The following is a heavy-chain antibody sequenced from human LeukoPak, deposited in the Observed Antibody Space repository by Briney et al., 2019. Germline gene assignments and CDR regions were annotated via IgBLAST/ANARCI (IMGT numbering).Heavy chain of an antibody. J-gene: IGHJ6*02. V-gene: IGHV1-69*04. CDR1: GGTFSSYA. CDR2: IIPILGIA. Sequence: ASVKVSCKASGGTFSSYAISWVRQAPGQGLEWMGRIIPILGIANYAQKFQGRVTITADKSTSTAYMELSSLRSEDTAVYYCARDSYYYGSGSYNVYYYYGMDVWGQGTTVTVSS. D-gene: IGHD3-10*01. CDR3: ARDSYYYGSGSYNVYYYYGMDV.